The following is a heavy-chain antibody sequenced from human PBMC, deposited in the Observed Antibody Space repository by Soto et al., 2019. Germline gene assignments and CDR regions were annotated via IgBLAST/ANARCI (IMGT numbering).Heavy chain of an antibody. CDR3: ARDYSLYDYYKYYEMDV. D-gene: IGHD6-13*01. CDR2: IYSDEST. J-gene: IGHJ6*02. Sequence: EVQLVQSGGGLIQPGGSLRLSCAASGFSVSSNYMSWVRQAPGEGLEWVSAIYSDESTYYADSVKGRFTISRDNSKNTLFLQMNSLRAEDSAIYYCARDYSLYDYYKYYEMDVWGQGTTVTVSS. CDR1: GFSVSSNY. V-gene: IGHV3-66*03.